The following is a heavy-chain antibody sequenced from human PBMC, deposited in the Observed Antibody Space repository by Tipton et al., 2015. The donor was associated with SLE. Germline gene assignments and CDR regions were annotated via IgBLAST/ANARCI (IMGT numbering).Heavy chain of an antibody. CDR2: INHRGST. Sequence: LVKPTETLSLTCAVYGGSFSGYYWSWIRQPPGKGLEWIGEINHRGSTNYNPSLKSRITISVDTSKNQFSLKLNSVTAADTAVYYCARSPGTARAEYFHHWGQGTLVTVSS. CDR3: ARSPGTARAEYFHH. J-gene: IGHJ1*01. D-gene: IGHD1-14*01. CDR1: GGSFSGYY. V-gene: IGHV4-34*01.